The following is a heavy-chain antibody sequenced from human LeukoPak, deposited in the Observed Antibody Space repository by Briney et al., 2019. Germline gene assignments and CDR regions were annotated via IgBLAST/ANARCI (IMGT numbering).Heavy chain of an antibody. CDR3: ARTYGGDGGQRFDY. D-gene: IGHD2-21*02. V-gene: IGHV3-21*01. J-gene: IGHJ4*02. CDR1: GFTFSSYG. Sequence: GGSLRLTCAASGFTFSSYGMNWVRQAPGKGLEWVSSIGSSSDYIYYADSVKDRFTISRDNAKNSLYLQMNSLRAEDTAIYYCARTYGGDGGQRFDYWGQGTLVTVSS. CDR2: IGSSSDYI.